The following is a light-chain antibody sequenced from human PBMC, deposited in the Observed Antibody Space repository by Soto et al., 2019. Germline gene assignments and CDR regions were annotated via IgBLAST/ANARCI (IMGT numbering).Light chain of an antibody. J-gene: IGKJ5*01. CDR3: MQGLQDLT. CDR2: LGS. CDR1: QSLLYSNGYNY. V-gene: IGKV2-28*01. Sequence: VVTQSPLSLPVTPGEAASIACRSSQSLLYSNGYNYMDWYLQRPGQSPQLLIYLGSNRAPGVPDRFSGSGSGTDFTLKISRVEAEDVGVYYCMQGLQDLTFGQGTRLE.